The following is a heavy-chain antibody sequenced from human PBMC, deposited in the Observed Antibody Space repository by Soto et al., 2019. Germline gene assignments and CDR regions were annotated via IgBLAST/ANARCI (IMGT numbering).Heavy chain of an antibody. V-gene: IGHV1-8*01. CDR2: MNPNNGNT. Sequence: ASVKVSCKAAAYTFTSYDINWVRQATGQDFEWMGWMNPNNGNTIYAQKFQGRVTMTEDTSTDTAYMELSSLRSEDTAVYYCAAFHSGSYELNAFDIWGQGTMVTVSS. D-gene: IGHD1-26*01. J-gene: IGHJ3*02. CDR1: AYTFTSYD. CDR3: AAFHSGSYELNAFDI.